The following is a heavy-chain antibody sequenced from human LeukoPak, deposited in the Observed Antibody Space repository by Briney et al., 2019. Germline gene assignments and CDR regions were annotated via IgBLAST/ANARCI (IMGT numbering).Heavy chain of an antibody. CDR1: GFTFSDYY. J-gene: IGHJ4*02. Sequence: GGSLRLSCAASGFTFSDYYMSWIRQAPGKGLEWVSYISSGSTIYYADSVKGRFTISRDNAKNSLYLQMNSLRAEDTAVYYCARVPYSYDYFDYWGQGTLVTVSS. V-gene: IGHV3-11*01. D-gene: IGHD5-18*01. CDR3: ARVPYSYDYFDY. CDR2: ISSGSTI.